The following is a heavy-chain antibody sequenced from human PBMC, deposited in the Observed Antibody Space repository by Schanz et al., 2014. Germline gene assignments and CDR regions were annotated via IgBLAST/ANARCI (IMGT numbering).Heavy chain of an antibody. Sequence: VQLVESGGGVVQPGGSLRLSCVVSGFNFRNYWMSWVRQAPGKGLEWVASIKQEGDEKNYVDSVKGRFTISRDNAKNTVNLQMNSLRAEDTAVYYCAKEKEEVAADGSFFDYWGQGTLXTVSS. CDR3: AKEKEEVAADGSFFDY. CDR2: IKQEGDEK. D-gene: IGHD6-13*01. J-gene: IGHJ4*02. V-gene: IGHV3-7*01. CDR1: GFNFRNYW.